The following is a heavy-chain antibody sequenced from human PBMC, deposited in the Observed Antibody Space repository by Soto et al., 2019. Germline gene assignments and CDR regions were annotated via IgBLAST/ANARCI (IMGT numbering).Heavy chain of an antibody. J-gene: IGHJ6*02. CDR2: ISYDGSNK. Sequence: GGSLRLSCAASGFTFSSYGMHWVRQAPGKGLEWVAVISYDGSNKYYADSVKGRFTISRDNSKNTLYLQMNSLRAEDTAVYYCAGSSGSYYYYYGMDVWGQGTTVTSP. CDR1: GFTFSSYG. V-gene: IGHV3-30*03. CDR3: AGSSGSYYYYYGMDV. D-gene: IGHD6-6*01.